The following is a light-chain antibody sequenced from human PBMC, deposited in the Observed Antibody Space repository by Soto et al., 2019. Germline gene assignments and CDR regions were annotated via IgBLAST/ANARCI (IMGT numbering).Light chain of an antibody. Sequence: SYELTQPPSVSVAPGKTARITCGGNNIGSKSGHWYQQKPGQAPVLVIYYDSDRPSGIPERFSGSNSGNTATLTISRVEAVDEADYYCQVWDSSSDHPIFGGGTKLTVL. J-gene: IGLJ2*01. CDR2: YDS. CDR3: QVWDSSSDHPI. CDR1: NIGSKS. V-gene: IGLV3-21*04.